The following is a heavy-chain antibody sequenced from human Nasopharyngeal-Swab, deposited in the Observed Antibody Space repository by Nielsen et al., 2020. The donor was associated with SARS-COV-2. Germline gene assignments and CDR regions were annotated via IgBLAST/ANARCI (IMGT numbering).Heavy chain of an antibody. CDR1: GGSISSSSYY. CDR2: IYYSGST. Sequence: GSLRLSCTVSGGSISSSSYYWGWIRQPPGKGLEWIGSIYYSGSTYYNPSLKSRVTISVDTSKNQFSLKLSSVTAADTAVYYCARVAWYDFWSGYSFDPWGQGTLVTVSS. D-gene: IGHD3-3*01. J-gene: IGHJ5*02. V-gene: IGHV4-39*01. CDR3: ARVAWYDFWSGYSFDP.